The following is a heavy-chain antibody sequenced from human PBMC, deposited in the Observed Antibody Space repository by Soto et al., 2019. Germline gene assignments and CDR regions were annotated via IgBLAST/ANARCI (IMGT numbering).Heavy chain of an antibody. D-gene: IGHD2-2*01. Sequence: GASVKVSCKASGYTFTGYYMHWVRQAPGQGLEWMGWINPNSGGTNYAQKFQGRVTTTRDTSISTAYMELSRLRSDDTAVYYCAREEVVVVPAATNKRKYYGMDVWGQGTTVTVSS. CDR1: GYTFTGYY. V-gene: IGHV1-2*02. CDR2: INPNSGGT. J-gene: IGHJ6*02. CDR3: AREEVVVVPAATNKRKYYGMDV.